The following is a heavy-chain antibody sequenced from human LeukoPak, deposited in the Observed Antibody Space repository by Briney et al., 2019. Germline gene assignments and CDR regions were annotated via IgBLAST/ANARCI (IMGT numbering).Heavy chain of an antibody. V-gene: IGHV4-59*08. D-gene: IGHD3-10*01. Sequence: PSETLSLNCTVSGGSISSYYWSWIRQPPGKGLEWIGYIYYSGSTNYNPSLKSRVTISVDMSKNQFSLKLSSVTAADTAVYYCATSRARITMVRGVMNWFDPWGHGTLVTVSS. CDR1: GGSISSYY. CDR3: ATSRARITMVRGVMNWFDP. CDR2: IYYSGST. J-gene: IGHJ5*02.